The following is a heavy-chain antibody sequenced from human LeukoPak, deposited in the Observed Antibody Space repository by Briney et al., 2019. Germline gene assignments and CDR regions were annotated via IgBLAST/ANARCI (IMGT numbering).Heavy chain of an antibody. D-gene: IGHD6-13*01. Sequence: SETLSLTCTVSGGSISSRPYYWGWIRQPPGKGLEWLGSFDYSGSTYYKPSLKSRVTISVDTSKNQFSLKLSSVTAADTAVYYCARLVVSSWYHEVLLGRDYWGQGTLVTVSS. CDR2: FDYSGST. V-gene: IGHV4-39*01. CDR3: ARLVVSSWYHEVLLGRDY. J-gene: IGHJ4*02. CDR1: GGSISSRPYY.